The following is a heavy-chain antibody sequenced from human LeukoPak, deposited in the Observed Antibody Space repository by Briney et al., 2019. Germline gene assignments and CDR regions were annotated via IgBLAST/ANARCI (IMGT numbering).Heavy chain of an antibody. J-gene: IGHJ6*03. CDR1: GYTFTSYG. D-gene: IGHD3-10*01. CDR2: ISAYNGNT. V-gene: IGHV1-18*01. Sequence: ASVKVSCKASGYTFTSYGISWVRQAPGQGLEWMGWISAYNGNTNYAQKFQGRVTMTRNTSISTAYMELSSLRSEDTAVYYCARGVMVRGVYYYCYMDVWGKGTTVTVSS. CDR3: ARGVMVRGVYYYCYMDV.